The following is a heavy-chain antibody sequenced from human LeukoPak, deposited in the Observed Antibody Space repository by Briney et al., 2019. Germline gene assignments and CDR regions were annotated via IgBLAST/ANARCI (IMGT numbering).Heavy chain of an antibody. V-gene: IGHV3-74*01. D-gene: IGHD3-10*01. CDR1: GFTFSSYW. CDR3: ARVLYNYSFDY. CDR2: ISSDGSST. J-gene: IGHJ4*02. Sequence: GGSLRLSCAASGFTFSSYWMYWVRQAPGKGLVWVSRISSDGSSTSYADSVKGRFTISRDNAKNTLYLQMNSLRVEDTTVYYCARVLYNYSFDYWGQGTLVTVSS.